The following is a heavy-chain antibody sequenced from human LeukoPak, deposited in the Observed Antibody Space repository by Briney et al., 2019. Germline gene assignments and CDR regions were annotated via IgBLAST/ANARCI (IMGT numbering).Heavy chain of an antibody. CDR1: GYTFTSYY. CDR2: INPSGGST. CDR3: ARGLIESSSWYGVGYYYYGMDV. J-gene: IGHJ6*02. V-gene: IGHV1-46*01. Sequence: ASVKVSCKASGYTFTSYYMHWVRQAPGQGLEWMGIINPSGGSTSYAQKFQGRVTMTRDTFTSTVYMELSSLRSEDTAVYYCARGLIESSSWYGVGYYYYGMDVWGQGTTVTVSS. D-gene: IGHD6-13*01.